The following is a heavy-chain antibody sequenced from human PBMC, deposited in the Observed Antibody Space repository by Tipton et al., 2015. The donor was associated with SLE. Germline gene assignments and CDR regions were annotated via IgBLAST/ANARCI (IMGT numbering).Heavy chain of an antibody. Sequence: TLSLTCTVSGGSISSYYWSWIRQPPGKGLEWIGYIYYSGSTNYNPSLKSRVTISVDTSKNQFSLKLSSVTAADTAVYYCARTEEGYCSGGSCYGYWGQGTLVTVSS. CDR2: IYYSGST. V-gene: IGHV4-59*12. D-gene: IGHD2-15*01. J-gene: IGHJ4*02. CDR3: ARTEEGYCSGGSCYGY. CDR1: GGSISSYY.